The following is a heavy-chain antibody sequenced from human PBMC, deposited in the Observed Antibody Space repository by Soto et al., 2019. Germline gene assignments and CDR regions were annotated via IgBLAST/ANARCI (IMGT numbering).Heavy chain of an antibody. CDR3: ARGLITGSHYSGGWYYFDS. Sequence: SETPSPTFAVYGGSFSGLIWTRIRPTPGKGAQWIGQINHSGSASYNPSLKSRVTISVHTSNSQFSLELSSVTAADTAVYYCARGLITGSHYSGGWYYFDSWGQGTQVTVSS. D-gene: IGHD6-19*01. CDR2: INHSGSA. J-gene: IGHJ4*02. V-gene: IGHV4-34*01. CDR1: GGSFSGLI.